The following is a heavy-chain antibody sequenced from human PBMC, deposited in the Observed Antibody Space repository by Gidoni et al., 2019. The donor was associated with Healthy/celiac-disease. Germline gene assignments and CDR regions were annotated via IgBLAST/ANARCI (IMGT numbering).Heavy chain of an antibody. Sequence: QVQLQASGPGLVKPSQTLSLTCTVSGGSISSGSYYWSWFRQPAGKGLEWFGRIYTSGSTNCNPSLKSRVTISVDTSKNQFSLKLSSLTAADTAVYYCAREGYYYDSSGYLDYWGQGTLVTVSS. D-gene: IGHD3-22*01. CDR1: GGSISSGSYY. CDR2: IYTSGST. V-gene: IGHV4-61*02. J-gene: IGHJ4*02. CDR3: AREGYYYDSSGYLDY.